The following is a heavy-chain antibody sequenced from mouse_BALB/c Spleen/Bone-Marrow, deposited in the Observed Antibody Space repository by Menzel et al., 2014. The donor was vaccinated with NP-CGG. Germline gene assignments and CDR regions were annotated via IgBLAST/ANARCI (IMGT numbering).Heavy chain of an antibody. J-gene: IGHJ3*01. Sequence: VQLLQSGAELARPGASVKMSCKASGYTFTSSTMNWVKQRPGQGLEWIGYINPSSGYTNYNQKFKDKATLTADKSSSTAYMQLSRLTSEVSVVYYCARSCDDYDRAGFAYWGQGTLVTVSA. D-gene: IGHD2-4*01. CDR2: INPSSGYT. CDR3: ARSCDDYDRAGFAY. CDR1: GYTFTSST. V-gene: IGHV1-4*01.